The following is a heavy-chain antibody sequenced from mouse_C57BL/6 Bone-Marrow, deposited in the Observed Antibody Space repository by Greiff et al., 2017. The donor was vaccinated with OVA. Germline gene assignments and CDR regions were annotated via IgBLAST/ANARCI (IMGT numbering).Heavy chain of an antibody. J-gene: IGHJ3*01. Sequence: QVQLQQSGAELMKPGASVKLSCKATGYTFTGYWIEWVKQSPGHGLEWIGEILPGSGSTNYNDKFKGKATFTADTSTNTAYMQLSSLTTEDSAVYYCTLYYYGAYWGQGTLVTVSA. D-gene: IGHD1-1*01. CDR2: ILPGSGST. CDR1: GYTFTGYW. V-gene: IGHV1-9*01. CDR3: TLYYYGAY.